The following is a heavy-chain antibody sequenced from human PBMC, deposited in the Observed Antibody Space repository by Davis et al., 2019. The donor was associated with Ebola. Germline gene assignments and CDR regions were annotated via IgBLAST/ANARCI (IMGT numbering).Heavy chain of an antibody. J-gene: IGHJ4*02. CDR2: INPNSGGT. CDR3: ARVAASYYYDSSGYGTLYYFDY. Sequence: AASVKVSCKASGYTFTSYYMHWVRQAPGQGLEWMGRINPNSGGTNYAQKFQGRVTMTRDTSISTAYMELSRLRSDDTAVYYCARVAASYYYDSSGYGTLYYFDYWGQGTLVTVSS. V-gene: IGHV1-2*06. CDR1: GYTFTSYY. D-gene: IGHD3-22*01.